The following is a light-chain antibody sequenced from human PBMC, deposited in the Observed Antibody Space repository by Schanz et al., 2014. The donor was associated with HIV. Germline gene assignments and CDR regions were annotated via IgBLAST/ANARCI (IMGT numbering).Light chain of an antibody. J-gene: IGKJ4*01. CDR3: QQYDNLQLS. V-gene: IGKV1-33*01. CDR2: GAS. CDR1: QDITNY. Sequence: DIQMTQSPSSLSASVGDRVTITCQASQDITNYLNWYQQKPGKAPKLLIYGASNLETGVPSRFSGSGSGTDFTFTISSLQPGDTATYYCQQYDNLQLSFGGGTKVEIK.